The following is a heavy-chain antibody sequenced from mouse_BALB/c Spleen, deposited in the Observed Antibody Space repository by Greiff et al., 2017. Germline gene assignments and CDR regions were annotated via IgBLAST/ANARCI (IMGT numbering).Heavy chain of an antibody. CDR2: ISYDGSN. D-gene: IGHD2-2*01. Sequence: ESGPGLVKPSQSLSLTCSVTGYSITSGYYWNWIRQFPGNKLEWMGYISYDGSNNYNPSLKNRISITRDTSKNQFFLKLNSVTTEDTATYYCARGLWLRRAWFAYWGQGTLVTVSA. V-gene: IGHV3-6*02. J-gene: IGHJ3*01. CDR1: GYSITSGYY. CDR3: ARGLWLRRAWFAY.